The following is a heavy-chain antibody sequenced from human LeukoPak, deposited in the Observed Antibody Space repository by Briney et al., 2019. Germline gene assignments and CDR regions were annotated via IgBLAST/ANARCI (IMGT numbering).Heavy chain of an antibody. D-gene: IGHD1-26*01. J-gene: IGHJ6*02. CDR1: GFTFSTYS. CDR3: AREKATNPVGYYGMDV. CDR2: ISESSAYI. V-gene: IGHV3-21*06. Sequence: GGSLRLSCAASGFTFSTYSMNWVRQAPGKGLEWVASISESSAYIYYADSVKGRFTISRDNSKNSLYLQMNSLRAEDTAVYYCAREKATNPVGYYGMDVWGQGTTVTVSS.